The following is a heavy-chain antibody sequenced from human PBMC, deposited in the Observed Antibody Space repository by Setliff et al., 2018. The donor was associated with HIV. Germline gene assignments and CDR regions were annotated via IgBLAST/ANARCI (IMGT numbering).Heavy chain of an antibody. V-gene: IGHV4-34*01. CDR3: AMEGGQGYSCSASFYHRNFDL. CDR2: INQSVNT. J-gene: IGHJ2*01. Sequence: PSETLSLTCAVYGGSLSGYYWSWVRQSPGGGLEWIGEINQSVNTNFNPSLTSRLIISVDTSKSQFSLKLTSVTAADPALDYCAMEGGQGYSCSASFYHRNFDLWGRGTLVTVSS. CDR1: GGSLSGYY. D-gene: IGHD3-10*01.